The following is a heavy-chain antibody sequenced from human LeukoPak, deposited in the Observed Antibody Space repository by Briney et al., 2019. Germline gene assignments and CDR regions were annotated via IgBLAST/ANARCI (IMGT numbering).Heavy chain of an antibody. CDR1: GGSFSGYY. J-gene: IGHJ6*03. CDR2: INHSGST. V-gene: IGHV4-34*01. Sequence: KPPETLSLTCAVYGGSFSGYYWSWIRQPPGKGLEWIGEINHSGSTNYNPSLKSRVTISVDTSKNQFSLKLSSVTAADTAVYYCARGVMKTSPEGYYYYYMDVWGKGATVTVSS. D-gene: IGHD2-21*01. CDR3: ARGVMKTSPEGYYYYYMDV.